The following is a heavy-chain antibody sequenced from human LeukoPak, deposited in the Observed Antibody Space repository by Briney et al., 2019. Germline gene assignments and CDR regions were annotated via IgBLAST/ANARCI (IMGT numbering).Heavy chain of an antibody. CDR1: GGSISSYY. CDR3: ARQGYDILTGYIDAFDI. V-gene: IGHV4-59*08. Sequence: SETLSLTCTVSGGSISSYYWSWLRQPPGKGLEWIGYISYSGSTNYNPSLKSRVTISIDTSKNQFSLKLRSVTAADTAIYYCARQGYDILTGYIDAFDIWGQGTMVTVSS. D-gene: IGHD3-9*01. J-gene: IGHJ3*02. CDR2: ISYSGST.